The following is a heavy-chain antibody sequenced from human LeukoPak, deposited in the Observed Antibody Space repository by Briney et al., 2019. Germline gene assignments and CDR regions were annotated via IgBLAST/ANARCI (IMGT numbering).Heavy chain of an antibody. J-gene: IGHJ4*02. CDR2: IWYDGSNK. CDR3: AKDRGIAAAGPLTD. V-gene: IGHV3-33*06. D-gene: IGHD6-13*01. CDR1: GFTFSSYG. Sequence: PGRSLRLSCAASGFTFSSYGMHWVRQAPGKGLEWVAVIWYDGSNKYYADSVKGRFTISRDNSKNTLYLQMNSLRAEDTAVYYCAKDRGIAAAGPLTDWGQGTLVTVSS.